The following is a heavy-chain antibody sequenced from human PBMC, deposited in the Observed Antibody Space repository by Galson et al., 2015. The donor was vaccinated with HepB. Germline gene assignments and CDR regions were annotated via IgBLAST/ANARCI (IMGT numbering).Heavy chain of an antibody. V-gene: IGHV3-30*04. J-gene: IGHJ6*02. Sequence: SLRLSCAASGFTFSSYAMHWVRQAPGKGLEWVAVISYDGSNKYYADSVKGRFTISRGNSKNTLYLRMNSLRAEDTAVYYCARDMVRLAAAGTSYGMDVWGQGTTVTVSS. D-gene: IGHD6-13*01. CDR1: GFTFSSYA. CDR2: ISYDGSNK. CDR3: ARDMVRLAAAGTSYGMDV.